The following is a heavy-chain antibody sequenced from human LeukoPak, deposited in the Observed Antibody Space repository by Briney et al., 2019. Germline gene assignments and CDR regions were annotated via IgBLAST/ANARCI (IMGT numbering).Heavy chain of an antibody. CDR2: IYYTGTT. CDR1: GGSISSGDYY. J-gene: IGHJ4*02. CDR3: ARGLGDSSGYYFDY. Sequence: SETLSLTCVVSGGSISSGDYYWSWIRQHPGKGLEWIGYIYYTGTTDYNPSLKSRVTISIDTSNNQFSLKLSSVTAADTAVYYCARGLGDSSGYYFDYWGQGTLVTVSS. D-gene: IGHD3-22*01. V-gene: IGHV4-31*02.